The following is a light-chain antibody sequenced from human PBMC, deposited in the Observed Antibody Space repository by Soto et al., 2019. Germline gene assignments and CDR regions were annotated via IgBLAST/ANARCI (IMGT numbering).Light chain of an antibody. CDR2: EVS. CDR3: ASYTSSSTSVI. V-gene: IGLV2-14*01. CDR1: RSDVGGYKY. J-gene: IGLJ2*01. Sequence: QSALTQPASVSGSPGQSITISCPGTRSDVGGYKYVSWYQQHPDKAPTLIIFEVSNRPSGISSRFSGSKSGNTASLTISGLQAEDEADYYCASYTSSSTSVIFGRGTKLTVL.